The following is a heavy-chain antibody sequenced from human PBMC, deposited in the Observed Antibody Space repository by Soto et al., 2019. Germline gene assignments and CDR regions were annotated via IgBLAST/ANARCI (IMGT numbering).Heavy chain of an antibody. CDR3: AKDLIAARRHFDY. CDR2: ISGSGVST. J-gene: IGHJ4*02. D-gene: IGHD6-6*01. Sequence: GGSLRLSFAASGFTFSSYAMNWVRQDPGKELEWVSAISGSGVSTYYADSVKGRFTISRDNAKNTLYLQMNSLRAEDTAVYYCAKDLIAARRHFDYWGQGTLVTVSS. CDR1: GFTFSSYA. V-gene: IGHV3-23*01.